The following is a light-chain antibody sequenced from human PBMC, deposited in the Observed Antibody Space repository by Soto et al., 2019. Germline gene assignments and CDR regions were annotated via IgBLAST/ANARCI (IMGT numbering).Light chain of an antibody. Sequence: QSALTQPASVSGSPGQSITISCTGTSSDVGGYNSVSWYQQHPGKAPKRMIYEVSYRPSGVSDRFSGSKSGNTASLTISGLQAEDEADYYCSSLASSCPYVFGTGTKVTVL. J-gene: IGLJ1*01. V-gene: IGLV2-14*01. CDR3: SSLASSCPYV. CDR2: EVS. CDR1: SSDVGGYNS.